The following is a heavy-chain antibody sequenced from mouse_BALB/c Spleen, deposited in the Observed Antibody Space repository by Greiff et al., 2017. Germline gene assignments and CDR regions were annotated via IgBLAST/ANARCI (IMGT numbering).Heavy chain of an antibody. CDR3: ARVGGNSDY. Sequence: VQLKESGPGLVKPSQSLSLTCSVTGYSITSGYYWNWIRQFPGNKLEWMGYISYDGSNNYNPSLKNRISITRDTSKNQFFLKLNSVTTEDTATYYCARVGGNSDYWGQGTTLTVSS. CDR2: ISYDGSN. J-gene: IGHJ2*01. CDR1: GYSITSGYY. V-gene: IGHV3-6*02.